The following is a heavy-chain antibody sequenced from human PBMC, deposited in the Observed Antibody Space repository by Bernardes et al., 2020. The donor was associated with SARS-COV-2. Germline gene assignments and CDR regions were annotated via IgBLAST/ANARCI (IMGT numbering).Heavy chain of an antibody. D-gene: IGHD1-26*01. V-gene: IGHV1-2*04. CDR3: ARGLNSGSTTFDY. Sequence: ASVKVSCKASGYTFIGYHIHWVRQAPGQGLEWMGWINVNSGGTKYPQKFQDWVTMTRDTSINTAYMELRRLKSDDSAVYFCARGLNSGSTTFDYWGQGTLVTVSS. J-gene: IGHJ4*02. CDR2: INVNSGGT. CDR1: GYTFIGYH.